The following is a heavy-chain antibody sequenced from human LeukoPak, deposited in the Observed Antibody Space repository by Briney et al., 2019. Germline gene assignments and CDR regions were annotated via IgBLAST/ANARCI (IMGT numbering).Heavy chain of an antibody. J-gene: IGHJ4*02. CDR1: GFTFSNYW. V-gene: IGHV3-7*01. Sequence: TGGSLRLSCVASGFTFSNYWMTWVRQAPGKGLEWVANIKQDGSQEFYVDSVKGRFTISRDDAKNSLHLLQMNSLRAEDTAVYYCTARVGGSSKCYYCGQGTLVTVSS. CDR2: IKQDGSQE. CDR3: TARVGGSSKCYY. D-gene: IGHD2-15*01.